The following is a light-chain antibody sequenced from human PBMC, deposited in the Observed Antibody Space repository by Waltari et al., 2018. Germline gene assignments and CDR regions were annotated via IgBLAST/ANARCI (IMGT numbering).Light chain of an antibody. CDR1: SGSLSTTSY. Sequence: QTVVPKEPSSSGSPGGTVTLPCTLSSGSLSTTSYPTWYQQTPGQAPRTLVYKGNSRSSGVPDRFSGSILGNKAALTITGAQADDECDYYCSLYMGSGIWVFGGGTKLTVL. CDR2: KGN. V-gene: IGLV8-61*01. CDR3: SLYMGSGIWV. J-gene: IGLJ3*02.